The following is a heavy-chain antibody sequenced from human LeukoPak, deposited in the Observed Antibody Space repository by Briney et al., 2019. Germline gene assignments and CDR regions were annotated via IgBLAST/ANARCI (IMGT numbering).Heavy chain of an antibody. J-gene: IGHJ5*02. CDR3: ARGRGSGSYYNGFFDP. CDR2: INHSGST. V-gene: IGHV4-39*07. CDR1: GGSISSSSYY. D-gene: IGHD3-10*01. Sequence: SETLSLTCTVSGGSISSSSYYWSWIRQPPGKGLEWIGEINHSGSTNYNPSLKSRVTISVDTSKNQFSLKLSSVTAADTAVYYCARGRGSGSYYNGFFDPWGQGTLVTVSS.